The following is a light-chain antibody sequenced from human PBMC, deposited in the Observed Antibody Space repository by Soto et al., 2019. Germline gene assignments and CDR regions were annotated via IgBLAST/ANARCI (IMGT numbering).Light chain of an antibody. V-gene: IGKV1-39*01. CDR1: QTISRY. J-gene: IGKJ2*01. CDR3: QQSSDIPYT. CDR2: AAS. Sequence: DIQMTQSPSSLSASVGDRVTVTCRASQTISRYLNWYQQNPGKAPKLLSYAASSLQSGVPSRFSSSGCGTDFTLTISRLQTEDFATYYCQQSSDIPYTFGQGTKLEIK.